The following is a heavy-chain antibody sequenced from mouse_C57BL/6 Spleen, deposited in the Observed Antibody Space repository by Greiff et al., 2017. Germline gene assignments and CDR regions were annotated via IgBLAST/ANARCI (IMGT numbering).Heavy chain of an antibody. Sequence: EVQLQQSGPELVKPGASVKISCKASGYSFTGYYMNWVKQSPEKSLEWIGEINPSTGGTTYNQKFKAKATLTVDKSSSTAYMQLKSLTSEDSAVYYCARDDGSSFDYWGQGTTLTVSS. CDR1: GYSFTGYY. D-gene: IGHD1-1*01. CDR2: INPSTGGT. V-gene: IGHV1-42*01. J-gene: IGHJ2*01. CDR3: ARDDGSSFDY.